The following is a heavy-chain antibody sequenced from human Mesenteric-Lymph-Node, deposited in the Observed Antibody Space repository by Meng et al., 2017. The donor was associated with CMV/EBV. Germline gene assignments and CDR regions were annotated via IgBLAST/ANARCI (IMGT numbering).Heavy chain of an antibody. CDR3: ARDSSTSLEDFDH. J-gene: IGHJ4*02. CDR2: ISGSNSYI. CDR1: GFTFDDYA. D-gene: IGHD2-2*01. Sequence: GESLKISCAASGFTFDDYAMHWVRQVSGKGLEWVSSISGSNSYIYYADAVKGRFTASRDNAKTLLYLQMNSLRVEDTAVYYCARDSSTSLEDFDHWGQGTLVTVSS. V-gene: IGHV3-21*01.